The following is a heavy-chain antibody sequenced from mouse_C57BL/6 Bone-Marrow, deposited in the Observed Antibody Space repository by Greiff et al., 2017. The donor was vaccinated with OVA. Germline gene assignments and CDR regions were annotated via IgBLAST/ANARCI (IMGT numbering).Heavy chain of an antibody. CDR2: INPNNGGT. D-gene: IGHD1-1*01. J-gene: IGHJ2*01. CDR3: ARLTCFDY. V-gene: IGHV1-26*01. Sequence: EVQLQQSGPELVKPGASVKISCKASGYTFTDYYMNWVKQSHGKSLEWIGDINPNNGGTSYNQKFKGKATLTVDKSSSTAYMELRSLTSEDSAVYYCARLTCFDYWGQGTTLTVSS. CDR1: GYTFTDYY.